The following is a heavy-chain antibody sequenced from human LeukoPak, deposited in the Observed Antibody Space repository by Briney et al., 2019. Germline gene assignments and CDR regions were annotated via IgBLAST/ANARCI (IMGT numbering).Heavy chain of an antibody. J-gene: IGHJ4*02. V-gene: IGHV5-51*01. CDR2: IYPGDSAT. Sequence: GESLKISCKGSGYSFTSYWIGWVRQMPGKGLEWMGIIYPGDSATRYSPSFQGKVTISADKSISTAYLQWSSLKASDTAMYYCARPHYDFWSGYSPYYFDYWGQGTLVTVSS. CDR1: GYSFTSYW. CDR3: ARPHYDFWSGYSPYYFDY. D-gene: IGHD3-3*01.